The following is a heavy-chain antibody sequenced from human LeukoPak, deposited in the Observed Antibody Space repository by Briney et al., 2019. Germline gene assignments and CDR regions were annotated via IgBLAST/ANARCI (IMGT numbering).Heavy chain of an antibody. CDR3: ARVAAEVVGVPGAIGFGWLRRDYYYMDV. V-gene: IGHV1-46*01. J-gene: IGHJ6*03. CDR2: INPSGGST. Sequence: GASVKVSCKASGYTFTSHFMHWVRQAPGQGLEWMGIINPSGGSTSYAQKFQGRVTMTTDMSTSTVYMELSSLRSENTAVYYCARVAAEVVGVPGAIGFGWLRRDYYYMDVWGKGTTVTVSS. CDR1: GYTFTSHF. D-gene: IGHD2-2*02.